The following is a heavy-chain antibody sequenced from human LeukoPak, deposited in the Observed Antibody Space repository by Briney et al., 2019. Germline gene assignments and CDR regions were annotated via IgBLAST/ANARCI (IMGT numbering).Heavy chain of an antibody. Sequence: GGSLRLSCAASGFTVSSNYMSWVRQAPGKGLEWVSVIYSGGNKYYADSVKGRFTISRDNSKNTLYLQMNSLRDEDTAVYYCAREEHGDRYFQYWGQGTLVTVSS. CDR1: GFTVSSNY. D-gene: IGHD4-17*01. V-gene: IGHV3-53*01. CDR2: IYSGGNK. CDR3: AREEHGDRYFQY. J-gene: IGHJ1*01.